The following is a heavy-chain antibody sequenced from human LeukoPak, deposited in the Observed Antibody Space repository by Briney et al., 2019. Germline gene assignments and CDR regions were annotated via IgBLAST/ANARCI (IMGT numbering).Heavy chain of an antibody. Sequence: SETLSLTCTVSGGSISSYYWNWIRQPAGEGLEWIGRTYSSGNTNYNPSLKSRVTISVDKSRNQFSLKLTSVTAADTAVYYCARDSYGSGSYYPYYFDYWGQGTLVTVSS. CDR1: GGSISSYY. CDR2: TYSSGNT. D-gene: IGHD3-10*01. J-gene: IGHJ4*02. V-gene: IGHV4-4*07. CDR3: ARDSYGSGSYYPYYFDY.